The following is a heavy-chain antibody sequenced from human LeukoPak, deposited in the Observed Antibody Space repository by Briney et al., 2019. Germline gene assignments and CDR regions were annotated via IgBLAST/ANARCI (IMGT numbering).Heavy chain of an antibody. Sequence: QPGRSLRLSCATSGFTFSTYGINWVRQAPGKGLQWVAIIWYDGNNKYYADSVKGRFTISRDNSKNTLYLQMDSLRADDTAVYYGAKSYDNYNWYFHLWGRVTMVTASS. V-gene: IGHV3-33*06. CDR2: IWYDGNNK. J-gene: IGHJ2*01. CDR3: AKSYDNYNWYFHL. CDR1: GFTFSTYG. D-gene: IGHD3-10*01.